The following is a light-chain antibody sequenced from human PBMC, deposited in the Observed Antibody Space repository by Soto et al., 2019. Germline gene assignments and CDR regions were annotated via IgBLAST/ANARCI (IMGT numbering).Light chain of an antibody. V-gene: IGLV2-8*01. CDR2: EVT. CDR1: SSDVGGYNY. CDR3: SSSEASNNFYCV. J-gene: IGLJ3*02. Sequence: QSVLTQPPSASGSPGQSVTISCTGTSSDVGGYNYVSWYQQYPGRAPKLMIYEVTKRPSGVPDRFSGSKSGNTASLTVSGRQADDEADDYCSSSEASNNFYCVFGGGTKLTVL.